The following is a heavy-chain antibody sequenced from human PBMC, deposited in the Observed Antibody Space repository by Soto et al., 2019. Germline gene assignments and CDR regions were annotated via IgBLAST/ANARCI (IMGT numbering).Heavy chain of an antibody. D-gene: IGHD6-13*01. CDR2: ISAYNGNT. CDR1: GYTFTSYC. J-gene: IGHJ6*03. CDR3: ARGRSYSVSWYGWNYYMDV. Sequence: QVQLVQSGAEVKKPGASVKVSCKASGYTFTSYCIIWVRQAPGQGLEWRGWISAYNGNTNYAQKLQGRVTVTKDTSTSTAYMELSSLSSDDTAVYYCARGRSYSVSWYGWNYYMDVWFNGTTVTVSS. V-gene: IGHV1-18*01.